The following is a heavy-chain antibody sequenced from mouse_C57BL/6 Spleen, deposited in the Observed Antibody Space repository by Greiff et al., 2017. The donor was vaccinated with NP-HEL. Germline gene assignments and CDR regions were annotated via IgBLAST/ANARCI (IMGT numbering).Heavy chain of an antibody. V-gene: IGHV5-17*01. CDR1: GFTFSDYG. J-gene: IGHJ2*01. Sequence: EVMLVESGGGLVKPGGSLKLSCAASGFTFSDYGMHWVRQAPEKGLEWVAYISSGSSTIYYADTVKGRFTISRDNAKNTLFLQMTSLRSEDTAMYYCAREVREKLGHYFDYWGQGTTLTVSS. D-gene: IGHD4-1*01. CDR3: AREVREKLGHYFDY. CDR2: ISSGSSTI.